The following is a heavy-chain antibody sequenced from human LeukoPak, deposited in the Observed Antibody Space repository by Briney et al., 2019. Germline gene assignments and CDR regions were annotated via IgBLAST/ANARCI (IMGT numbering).Heavy chain of an antibody. V-gene: IGHV3-30-3*01. CDR2: ISYDGSNK. CDR1: GFTFSSYA. CDR3: ARDRMPEYGGEAAPPTFDY. J-gene: IGHJ4*02. D-gene: IGHD4/OR15-4a*01. Sequence: GGSLRLSCAASGFTFSSYAMHWVRQAPGKGLEWVAVISYDGSNKYYADSVKGRFTISRDNSKNTLYLQMNSLRAEDTAVYYCARDRMPEYGGEAAPPTFDYWGQGTLVTVSS.